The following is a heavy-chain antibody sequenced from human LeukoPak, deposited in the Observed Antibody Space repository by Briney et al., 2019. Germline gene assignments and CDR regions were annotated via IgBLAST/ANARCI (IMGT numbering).Heavy chain of an antibody. J-gene: IGHJ6*03. CDR3: ARDQRDYYYMDV. CDR2: ISAYNGNT. V-gene: IGHV1-18*01. Sequence: ASVKVSCKASGYTFTSYGISWVRQAPGQGLEWMGWISAYNGNTNYAQKLQGRVTMTTDTSTSTAYMELRSLGSDDTAVYYCARDQRDYYYMDVWGKGTTVTVSS. CDR1: GYTFTSYG.